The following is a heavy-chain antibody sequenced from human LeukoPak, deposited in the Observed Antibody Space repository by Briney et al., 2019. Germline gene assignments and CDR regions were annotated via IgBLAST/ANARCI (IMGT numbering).Heavy chain of an antibody. CDR2: ISSSSSYT. V-gene: IGHV3-11*06. J-gene: IGHJ4*02. Sequence: GGSLRLSCAVSGFTFSYYYIRWIRQAPGKGLERVSYISSSSSYTNEADFVKGRFTISRDNSKNTLYLQMSSLRAEDTAVYYCARDRGVAAHLDYWGQGTLVTVSS. CDR3: ARDRGVAAHLDY. D-gene: IGHD5-12*01. CDR1: GFTFSYYY.